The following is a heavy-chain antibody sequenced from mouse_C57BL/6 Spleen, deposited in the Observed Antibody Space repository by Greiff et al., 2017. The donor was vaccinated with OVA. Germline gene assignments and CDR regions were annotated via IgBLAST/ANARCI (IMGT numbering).Heavy chain of an antibody. CDR1: GYTFTDYE. V-gene: IGHV1-15*01. Sequence: QVQLQQSGAELVRPGASVTLSCKASGYTFTDYEMHWVKQTPVHGLEWIGAIDPETGGTAYNQKFKGPAILTADNSSSPAYLELRSLTSEDSAVYYWTRWGYGNYRARDYWGQGTTVTVSA. J-gene: IGHJ4*01. CDR3: TRWGYGNYRARDY. D-gene: IGHD2-1*01. CDR2: IDPETGGT.